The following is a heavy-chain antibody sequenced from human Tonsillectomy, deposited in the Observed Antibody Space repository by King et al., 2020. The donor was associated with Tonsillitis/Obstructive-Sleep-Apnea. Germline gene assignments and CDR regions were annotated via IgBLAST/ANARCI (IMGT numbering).Heavy chain of an antibody. V-gene: IGHV1-2*02. D-gene: IGHD3-3*01. CDR1: GYTFTGYY. CDR3: AREIWSGYYAGSYYGMDV. J-gene: IGHJ6*02. Sequence: QLVQSGAEVKKPGASVKVSCKASGYTFTGYYMHWVRQAPGQGLEWMGWINPNSGGTNYAQKFQGRVTMTRDTSITTAYMDLSRLRSDDTAVYYCAREIWSGYYAGSYYGMDVWGQGTTVTVSS. CDR2: INPNSGGT.